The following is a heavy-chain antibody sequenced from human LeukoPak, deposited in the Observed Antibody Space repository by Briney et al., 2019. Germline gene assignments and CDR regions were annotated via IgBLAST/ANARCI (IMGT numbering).Heavy chain of an antibody. D-gene: IGHD6-13*01. Sequence: ASVKVSCKASGYTFTSHYMHWVRQAPGQGLEWMGIINPSGGSTSYAQKFQGRVTMTRDTSTSTVYMELSSLRSEDTAVYYCASAIAAAGTWLDYWGQGTLVTVSS. CDR3: ASAIAAAGTWLDY. CDR2: INPSGGST. V-gene: IGHV1-46*01. J-gene: IGHJ4*02. CDR1: GYTFTSHY.